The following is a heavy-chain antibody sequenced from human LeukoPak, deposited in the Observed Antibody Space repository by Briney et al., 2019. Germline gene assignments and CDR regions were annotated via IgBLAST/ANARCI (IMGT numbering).Heavy chain of an antibody. CDR2: IIPILGIA. D-gene: IGHD5-12*01. CDR1: GGTFSSYA. Sequence: SVKVSCKASGGTFSSYAISWVRQAPGQGLEWMGRIIPILGIANYAQKFQGRVTITADKSTSTAYMELSSPRSEDTAVYYCARVPIVATTYFDYWGQGTLVTVSS. V-gene: IGHV1-69*04. J-gene: IGHJ4*02. CDR3: ARVPIVATTYFDY.